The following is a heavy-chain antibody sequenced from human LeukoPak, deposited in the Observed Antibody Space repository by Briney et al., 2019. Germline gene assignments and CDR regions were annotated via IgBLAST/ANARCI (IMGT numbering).Heavy chain of an antibody. CDR3: ARGKDGYNYFDY. CDR2: NYPRDSEI. CDR1: GYNFATYW. V-gene: IGHV5-51*01. Sequence: GGSPQISCNTSGYNFATYWIGWVRQVPGKGLDRMRVNYPRDSEIRYSLSFRGQVTMSVDTSINAAYLQWSSLKASDIAMYYCARGKDGYNYFDYWGQGTLVTVSS. D-gene: IGHD5-24*01. J-gene: IGHJ4*02.